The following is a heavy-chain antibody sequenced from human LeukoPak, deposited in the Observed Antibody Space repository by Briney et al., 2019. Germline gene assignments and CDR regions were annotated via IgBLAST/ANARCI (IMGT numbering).Heavy chain of an antibody. CDR3: ARVYGSGIYYKTY. CDR1: GFTFSTYN. V-gene: IGHV3-21*01. J-gene: IGHJ4*02. D-gene: IGHD3-10*01. Sequence: GGSLRLSCAASGFTFSTYNMNWVRQAPGKGLEWVSFISSSSTYTYYAGSVKGRFIISRDNAKNSLYLQMNTLRAEDTAVYYCARVYGSGIYYKTYWGQGTLVTVSS. CDR2: ISSSSTYT.